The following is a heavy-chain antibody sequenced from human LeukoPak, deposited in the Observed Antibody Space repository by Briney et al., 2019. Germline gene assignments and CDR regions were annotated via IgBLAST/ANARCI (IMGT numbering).Heavy chain of an antibody. D-gene: IGHD3-10*01. Sequence: GGSLRLSCAASGLSVSINYMSWVRQAPGKGLEWVSVIHSGGTTDYVDSVKGRFTISRDNSKNTLFLQMSSLRAEDTAVYYCARVPGAYGSGTYYAWGQGTRVTVSS. CDR1: GLSVSINY. CDR3: ARVPGAYGSGTYYA. J-gene: IGHJ5*02. CDR2: IHSGGTT. V-gene: IGHV3-53*01.